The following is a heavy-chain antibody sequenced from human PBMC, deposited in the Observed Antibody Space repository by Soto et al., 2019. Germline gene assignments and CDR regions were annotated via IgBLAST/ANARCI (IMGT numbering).Heavy chain of an antibody. J-gene: IGHJ3*01. D-gene: IGHD1-1*01. CDR3: ATWHEREHAFDV. V-gene: IGHV3-53*01. CDR2: LYDVDGS. Sequence: DVQLVESGGGLIQPGESLRLSCAAFGLTISGKKYVAWVRQAPGKGLEWVSALYDVDGSFYADSVTGRFNTSSDSSKTTVYPQMNDLRPDDTAVYYCATWHEREHAFDVWGQGTTVTISS. CDR1: GLTISGKKY.